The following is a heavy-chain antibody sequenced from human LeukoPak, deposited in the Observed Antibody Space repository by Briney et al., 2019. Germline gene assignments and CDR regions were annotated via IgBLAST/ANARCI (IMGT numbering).Heavy chain of an antibody. CDR1: GFTFSDSW. CDR2: MNQDGSAK. D-gene: IGHD3-16*01. CDR3: ATYTHWVAGDV. V-gene: IGHV3-7*01. Sequence: GGSLRLSCAASGFTFSDSWMSWVRQAPGKGLEWVANMNQDGSAKDYVDSVKGRFTISRDNAGNSLYPQMSSLRAEDTAVYYCATYTHWVAGDVWGQGTTVTVSS. J-gene: IGHJ6*02.